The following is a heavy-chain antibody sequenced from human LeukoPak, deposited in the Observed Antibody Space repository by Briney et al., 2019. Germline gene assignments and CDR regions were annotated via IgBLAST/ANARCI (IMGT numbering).Heavy chain of an antibody. CDR1: GDSISTSDYH. CDR2: LYHSGST. J-gene: IGHJ5*02. Sequence: SETLSLTCTVSGDSISTSDYHWGWMRQPPGKGPEWIGTLYHSGSTHYNPSLESRITISVDTSKNQFSLKLGSVTAADTAVYYCARVVYRGENWFDPWGQGTLVTVSS. V-gene: IGHV4-39*01. D-gene: IGHD3-10*01. CDR3: ARVVYRGENWFDP.